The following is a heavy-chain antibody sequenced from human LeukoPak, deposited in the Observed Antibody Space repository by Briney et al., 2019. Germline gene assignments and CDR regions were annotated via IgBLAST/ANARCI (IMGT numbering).Heavy chain of an antibody. V-gene: IGHV3-23*01. CDR3: AKGGSSWYYFDY. CDR2: ISVSGGST. Sequence: PGGSLRLSCAGSGFTFSSYAMSWVRQAPGKGLEWVSTISVSGGSTYYADSVKGRFTISRDNSKNTLYLQMNSLRAEDTAVYYCAKGGSSWYYFDYWGQGTLVTVSS. D-gene: IGHD6-13*01. CDR1: GFTFSSYA. J-gene: IGHJ4*02.